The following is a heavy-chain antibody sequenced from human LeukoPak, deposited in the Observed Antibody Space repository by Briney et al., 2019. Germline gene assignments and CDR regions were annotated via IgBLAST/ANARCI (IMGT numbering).Heavy chain of an antibody. CDR3: ARDPRDDSSGGRIFNYFDY. D-gene: IGHD6-19*01. CDR1: GDSVSSNSAA. Sequence: SQTLSLTCAISGDSVSSNSAAWNWIRQSPSSGLEWLGRTYYRSKWYNDYAVSVKSRITINPDTSKNHFSLQLNSVTPEDTAVYYCARDPRDDSSGGRIFNYFDYWGRGTLVTVSS. V-gene: IGHV6-1*01. CDR2: TYYRSKWYN. J-gene: IGHJ4*02.